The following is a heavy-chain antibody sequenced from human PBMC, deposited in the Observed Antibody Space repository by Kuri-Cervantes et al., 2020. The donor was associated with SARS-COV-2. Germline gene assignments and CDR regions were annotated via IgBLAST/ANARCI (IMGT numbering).Heavy chain of an antibody. Sequence: ASVKVSCKASGYTFTSYGISWVRQAPGQGLEWMGWISAYNGNTNYAQELQGRVTMTTDTSTSTAYMELRSLRSDDTAVYYCARDYCSGGSCRDFDYWGQGTLVTVSS. CDR2: ISAYNGNT. CDR3: ARDYCSGGSCRDFDY. D-gene: IGHD2-15*01. V-gene: IGHV1-18*01. CDR1: GYTFTSYG. J-gene: IGHJ4*02.